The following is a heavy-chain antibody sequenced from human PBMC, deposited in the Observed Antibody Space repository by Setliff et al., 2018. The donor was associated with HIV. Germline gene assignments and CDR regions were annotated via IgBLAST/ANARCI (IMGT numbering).Heavy chain of an antibody. CDR3: ARGLPDCSGGNCYPYRFDY. Sequence: ASVKVSCKASGGTFSSYAISWVRQAPGQGLEWMGGIIPVFRTANYAQRFQGRVTITADESTSTAYMELSSLRSDDTAVDYCARGLPDCSGGNCYPYRFDYWGQGTLVTVSS. V-gene: IGHV1-69*13. CDR2: IIPVFRTA. D-gene: IGHD2-15*01. J-gene: IGHJ4*02. CDR1: GGTFSSYA.